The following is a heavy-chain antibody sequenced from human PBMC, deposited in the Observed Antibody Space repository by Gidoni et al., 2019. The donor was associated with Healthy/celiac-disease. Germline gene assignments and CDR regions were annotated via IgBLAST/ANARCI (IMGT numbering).Heavy chain of an antibody. Sequence: EVQLVESGGGLVQPGGSLRLSCAASGFTFSSYSMHWVRQAPGKGLEWVSYISSSSSTIYYADSVKGRFTIARDNAKNSLYLQMNSVRDEDTAVYYCARGPWGSGSQTFDYWGQGTLVTVSS. CDR2: ISSSSSTI. V-gene: IGHV3-48*02. J-gene: IGHJ4*02. CDR3: ARGPWGSGSQTFDY. D-gene: IGHD3-10*01. CDR1: GFTFSSYS.